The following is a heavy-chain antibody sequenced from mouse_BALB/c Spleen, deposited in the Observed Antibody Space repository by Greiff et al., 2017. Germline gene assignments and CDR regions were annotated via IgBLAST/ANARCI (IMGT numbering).Heavy chain of an antibody. CDR1: GFNIKDTY. Sequence: VQLQQSGAELVKPGASVKLSCTASGFNIKDTYMHWVKQRPEQGLEWIGRIDPANGNPKYDPKFQGKATITADTSSNTAYLQLSSLTSEDTAVYYCAIHYYGSPYYFDYWGQGTTLTVSS. V-gene: IGHV14-3*02. J-gene: IGHJ2*01. D-gene: IGHD1-1*01. CDR2: IDPANGNP. CDR3: AIHYYGSPYYFDY.